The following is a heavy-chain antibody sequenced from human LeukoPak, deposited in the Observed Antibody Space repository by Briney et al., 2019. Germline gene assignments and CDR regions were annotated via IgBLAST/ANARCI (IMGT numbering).Heavy chain of an antibody. CDR3: VRDQWFDGFDL. CDR2: VSGGGIDT. CDR1: GLNFSSYL. V-gene: IGHV3-23*01. J-gene: IGHJ4*02. Sequence: GGSLRLSCRGSGLNFSSYLMTWVRQVPGKGLEWISSVSGGGIDTHHADSVKGRFIVSRDDAQSTIYLHLNDLRVEDTAIYYCVRDQWFDGFDLWGQGTLATVSS. D-gene: IGHD3-22*01.